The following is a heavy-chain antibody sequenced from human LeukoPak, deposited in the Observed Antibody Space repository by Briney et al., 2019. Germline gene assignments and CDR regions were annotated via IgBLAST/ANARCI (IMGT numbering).Heavy chain of an antibody. CDR2: FDPEDGET. Sequence: GASVKVSCKVSGYTLTALSMQWVRQAPGKGLEWMGGFDPEDGETIYAQKFQGRVTMTEDTSTDTAYMELSSLRSEDTAVYYCARAPRRLLPYNWFDPWGQGTLVTVSS. J-gene: IGHJ5*02. V-gene: IGHV1-24*01. D-gene: IGHD2-15*01. CDR3: ARAPRRLLPYNWFDP. CDR1: GYTLTALS.